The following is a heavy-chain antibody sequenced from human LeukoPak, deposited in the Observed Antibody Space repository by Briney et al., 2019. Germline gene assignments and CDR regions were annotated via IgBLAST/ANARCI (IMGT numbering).Heavy chain of an antibody. J-gene: IGHJ5*02. V-gene: IGHV1-69*13. CDR1: GGTFSSYA. CDR3: ARALLVVPAATYNWFDP. Sequence: ASVKVSCKASGGTFSSYAISWVRQAPGQGLEWMGGIIPIFGTANYAQKFQGRVTITADESTSTAYMELSSLRFEDTAVYYCARALLVVPAATYNWFDPWGQGTLVTVSS. CDR2: IIPIFGTA. D-gene: IGHD2-2*01.